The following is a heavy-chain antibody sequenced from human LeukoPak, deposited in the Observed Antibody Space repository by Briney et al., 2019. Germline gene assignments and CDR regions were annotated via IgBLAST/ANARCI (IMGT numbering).Heavy chain of an antibody. Sequence: PSETLSLTCAVSGYSISSGYYWGWIRQPPGKGLESIGTIYHNGNTYYNPSLKSRVTISVDTSKNQFSLKLSSVTAADTAVYYCARVRYNYGDSDYWGQGTLVTVSS. CDR1: GYSISSGYY. CDR3: ARVRYNYGDSDY. V-gene: IGHV4-38-2*01. J-gene: IGHJ4*02. D-gene: IGHD5-18*01. CDR2: IYHNGNT.